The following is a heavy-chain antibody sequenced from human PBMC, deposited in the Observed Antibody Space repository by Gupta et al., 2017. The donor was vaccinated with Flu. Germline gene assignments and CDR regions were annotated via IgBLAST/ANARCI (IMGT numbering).Heavy chain of an antibody. CDR3: AVELKGGSGWGGVRGASLSGMDV. CDR1: GYSFTSYW. J-gene: IGHJ6*02. V-gene: IGHV5-51*01. D-gene: IGHD3-16*01. Sequence: VQLVQPGAEVNKPGESLKISCKGSGYSFTSYWIGWVRQMPGKGLEWMGIIYPGDSDTGYSPSFQGQVTISADKSRSTAYLEGSGVKASATARYYCAVELKGGSGWGGVRGASLSGMDVWGQGTTVTVSS. CDR2: IYPGDSDT.